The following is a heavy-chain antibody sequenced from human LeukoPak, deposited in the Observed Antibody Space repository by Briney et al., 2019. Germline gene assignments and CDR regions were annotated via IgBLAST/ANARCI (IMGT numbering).Heavy chain of an antibody. CDR1: GFTVSSNY. Sequence: GGSLRLSCAASGFTVSSNYMSWVRQAPGKGLEWVSVIYSGGSTYYADSVKGRFTISRDNSKNTLYLQMNSLRAEDTAVYYCARESGSSSWYWRRGRWFDPWGQGTLVTVSS. V-gene: IGHV3-66*01. D-gene: IGHD6-13*01. CDR2: IYSGGST. J-gene: IGHJ5*02. CDR3: ARESGSSSWYWRRGRWFDP.